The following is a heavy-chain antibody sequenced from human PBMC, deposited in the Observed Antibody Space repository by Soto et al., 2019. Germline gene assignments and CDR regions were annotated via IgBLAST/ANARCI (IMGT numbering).Heavy chain of an antibody. CDR3: ARGWPAVGAADVFDN. Sequence: EVQLVESGGDLIQGGGSLRLSCAASGFTFSRYWMHWVRQVPGKGLVWVSRIHGDGSDTSYAESVRGRFTISRDNAKNTLYLQMNSLKVEDAGVYYCARGWPAVGAADVFDNWGQGTMVTVSS. J-gene: IGHJ3*02. CDR1: GFTFSRYW. CDR2: IHGDGSDT. D-gene: IGHD6-19*01. V-gene: IGHV3-74*01.